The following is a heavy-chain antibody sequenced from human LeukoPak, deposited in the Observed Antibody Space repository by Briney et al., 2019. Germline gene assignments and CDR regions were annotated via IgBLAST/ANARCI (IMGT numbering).Heavy chain of an antibody. V-gene: IGHV3-74*01. Sequence: GGSLRLSCAASGFTFSSYWMHWVRQAPGKGLVWVSRINPDGSTTNYADSVQGRFTISRDNAKNTAYLQMNSLRAEDTALYYCARDPGYYYYGMDVWGQGTTVVVSS. CDR1: GFTFSSYW. CDR2: INPDGSTT. J-gene: IGHJ6*02. CDR3: ARDPGYYYYGMDV.